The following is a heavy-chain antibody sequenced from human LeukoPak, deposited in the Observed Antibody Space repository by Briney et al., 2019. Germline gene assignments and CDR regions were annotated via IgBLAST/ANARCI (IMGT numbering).Heavy chain of an antibody. J-gene: IGHJ5*02. D-gene: IGHD5-12*01. Sequence: SETLSLTCTVSGGSISSHYWSWIRQPPGKGLEWIGYIYYSGSTNYNPSLKSRVTISVDTSKNQFSLKLSSVTAADTAVYYCARSGQGYLDPCGQGTLVTVSS. CDR2: IYYSGST. CDR3: ARSGQGYLDP. CDR1: GGSISSHY. V-gene: IGHV4-59*11.